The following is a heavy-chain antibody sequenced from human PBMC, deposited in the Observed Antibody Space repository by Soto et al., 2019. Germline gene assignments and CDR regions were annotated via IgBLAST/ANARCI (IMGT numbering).Heavy chain of an antibody. J-gene: IGHJ5*02. CDR1: GYTFTSCG. D-gene: IGHD2-15*01. V-gene: IGHV1-18*04. CDR2: ISAYNGNT. CDR3: AREASQVVVDAAPFDP. Sequence: GASVKVSCKASGYTFTSCGISWVRQAPGQGLEWMGWISAYNGNTNYARKLQGRVTMTTDTSTRTAYMELRSLRSDDTAVYYCAREASQVVVDAAPFDPWGQGTMVTVYS.